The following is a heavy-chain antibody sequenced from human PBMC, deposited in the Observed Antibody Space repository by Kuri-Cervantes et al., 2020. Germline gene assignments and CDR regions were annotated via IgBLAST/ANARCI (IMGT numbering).Heavy chain of an antibody. V-gene: IGHV1-2*04. CDR1: GYTFTGYY. CDR2: INPNSGGT. CDR3: ARLEIAAPYGMDV. Sequence: ASVKVSCKASGYTFTGYYMHWVRQAPGQGLEWMGWINPNSGGTNYAQKFQGWVTMTRDTSISTAYMELSRLRSDDTAVYYCARLEIAAPYGMDVWGQGTTVTVSS. J-gene: IGHJ6*02. D-gene: IGHD6-13*01.